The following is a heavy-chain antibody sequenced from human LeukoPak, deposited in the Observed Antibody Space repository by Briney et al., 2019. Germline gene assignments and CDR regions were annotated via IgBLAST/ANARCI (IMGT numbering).Heavy chain of an antibody. J-gene: IGHJ4*02. D-gene: IGHD1-7*01. CDR1: GFTFSNAW. V-gene: IGHV3-74*01. CDR2: INSDGSST. CDR3: PLELGEGFDY. Sequence: PGGSLRLSCAASGFTFSNAWMSWVRQAPGKGLVWVSRINSDGSSTSYADSVRGRFTISRDNAKNTLYLQMNSLRAEDTAVYYCPLELGEGFDYWGQGTLVTVSS.